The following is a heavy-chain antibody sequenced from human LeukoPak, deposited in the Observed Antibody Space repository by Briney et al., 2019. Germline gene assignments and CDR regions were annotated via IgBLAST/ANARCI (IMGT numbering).Heavy chain of an antibody. CDR3: ARVAGESDV. CDR1: GYTFTSYG. CDR2: ISAYNGIT. D-gene: IGHD3-10*01. V-gene: IGHV1-18*04. J-gene: IGHJ6*02. Sequence: ASVKVSCKAPGYTFTSYGISWVRQAPGQGLEWMGWISAYNGITNYAQRFQGRVTMTTDTSTRRAYMELRSLRSDDTAVYYCARVAGESDVWGQGTTVTVSS.